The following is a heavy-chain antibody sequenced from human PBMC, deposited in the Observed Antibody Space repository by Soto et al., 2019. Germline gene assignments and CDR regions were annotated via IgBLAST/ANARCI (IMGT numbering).Heavy chain of an antibody. CDR3: ARGDYYGSGYYFDY. CDR1: GYTFTSYY. V-gene: IGHV1-46*01. J-gene: IGHJ4*02. Sequence: QVQLVQSGAEVKKPGASVKLSCKASGYTFTSYYLHWVRQAPGQGLEWMGTINPSGGSTNYAQKFQGRVTMTRDTSTSTVYLYLNSLRSEVTAVNYCARGDYYGSGYYFDYWGQGTLATVSS. D-gene: IGHD3-10*01. CDR2: INPSGGST.